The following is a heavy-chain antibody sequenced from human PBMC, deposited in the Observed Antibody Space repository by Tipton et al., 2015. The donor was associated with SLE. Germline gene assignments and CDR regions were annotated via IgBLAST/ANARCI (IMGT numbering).Heavy chain of an antibody. CDR1: GFTFSSYT. Sequence: SLRLSCTASGFTFSSYTMHWVRQAPGKGLEWVTLISFDGSNYYYADSVKGRFTISRDNSKNTLYLQMNSLRAEDTAVFYCAKDAWGSWSYFDYGGQGTLVTVSS. V-gene: IGHV3-30-3*01. CDR2: ISFDGSNY. J-gene: IGHJ4*02. D-gene: IGHD6-13*01. CDR3: AKDAWGSWSYFDY.